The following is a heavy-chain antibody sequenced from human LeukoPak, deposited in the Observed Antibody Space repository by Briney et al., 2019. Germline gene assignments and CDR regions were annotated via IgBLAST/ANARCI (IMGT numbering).Heavy chain of an antibody. V-gene: IGHV4-39*01. D-gene: IGHD6-13*01. Sequence: SETLSLTCAVSGGSLNSNSYYWGWIRQPRGKGLEWIGSINYSGNTYCNPSLKSRVTISVDTSRNHFSLNLSSVTAAETAVYYCAGSYSSTWYSTFDIWGQGTMVSVSS. J-gene: IGHJ3*02. CDR3: AGSYSSTWYSTFDI. CDR2: INYSGNT. CDR1: GGSLNSNSYY.